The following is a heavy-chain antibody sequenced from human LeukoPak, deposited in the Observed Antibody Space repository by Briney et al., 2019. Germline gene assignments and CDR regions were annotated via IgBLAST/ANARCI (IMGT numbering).Heavy chain of an antibody. CDR3: ARVGDVAWYSSGWYGAFDI. Sequence: GASVKVSCKASGYTFTSYGISWVRHAPGQGLEWMGWISAYNGNTNYAQKLQGRVTMTTDTSTSTAYMELSSLRSEDTAVYYCARVGDVAWYSSGWYGAFDIWGQGTMVTVSS. V-gene: IGHV1-18*01. CDR1: GYTFTSYG. CDR2: ISAYNGNT. D-gene: IGHD6-19*01. J-gene: IGHJ3*02.